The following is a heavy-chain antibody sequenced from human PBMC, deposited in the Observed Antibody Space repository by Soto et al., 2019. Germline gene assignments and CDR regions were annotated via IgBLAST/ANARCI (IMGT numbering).Heavy chain of an antibody. CDR1: GYTFSNYG. D-gene: IGHD6-13*01. CDR3: ARDHSSSWHDFDY. J-gene: IGHJ4*02. CDR2: ISGYNGNT. V-gene: IGHV1-18*01. Sequence: GASVKVSCKASGYTFSNYGINWVRQAPGQGLEWMGWISGYNGNTNYAQKFQDRVTMTTDTSASTAYMELWSLRSDDTAMYYCARDHSSSWHDFDYWGQGTLVTVSS.